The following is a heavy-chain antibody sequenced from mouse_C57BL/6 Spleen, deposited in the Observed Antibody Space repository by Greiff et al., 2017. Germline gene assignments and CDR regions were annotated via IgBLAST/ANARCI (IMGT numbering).Heavy chain of an antibody. J-gene: IGHJ2*01. CDR1: GYAFTNYL. Sequence: QVQLQQSGAELVRPGTSVKVSCKASGYAFTNYLIEWVKQRPGQGLEWIGVINPGSGGTNYNEKFKGKATLTADKSSSTAYMQLSSLTSEDSAVYFCASRIYYDYDGPCDYWGQGTTLTVSS. CDR3: ASRIYYDYDGPCDY. V-gene: IGHV1-54*01. D-gene: IGHD2-4*01. CDR2: INPGSGGT.